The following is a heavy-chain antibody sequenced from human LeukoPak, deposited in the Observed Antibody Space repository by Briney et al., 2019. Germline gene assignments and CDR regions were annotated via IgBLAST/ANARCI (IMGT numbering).Heavy chain of an antibody. D-gene: IGHD1-26*01. Sequence: ASVKVSCKASGYTLTSYGISWVRQAPGQGLEWMGWISAYNGNTNYAQKLQGRVTMTTDTSTSTAYMELRSLRSDDTAVYYCARRSLGATWSDYYYGMDVWGQGTTVTVSS. CDR1: GYTLTSYG. CDR3: ARRSLGATWSDYYYGMDV. V-gene: IGHV1-18*01. CDR2: ISAYNGNT. J-gene: IGHJ6*02.